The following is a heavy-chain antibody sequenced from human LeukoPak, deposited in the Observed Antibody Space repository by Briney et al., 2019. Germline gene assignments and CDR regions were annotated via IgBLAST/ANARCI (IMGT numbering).Heavy chain of an antibody. J-gene: IGHJ4*02. D-gene: IGHD3-22*01. CDR1: GGSISSSPYY. CDR2: IYYSGTT. CDR3: AREKPSRGYYDY. V-gene: IGHV4-39*07. Sequence: SETLSLTCTVSGGSISSSPYYWGWIRQPPGKGLEWIGSIYYSGTTHYNPSLESRVTISVDTSKNQFSLKLTSVTAADTAVYYCAREKPSRGYYDYWGQGTLVTVSS.